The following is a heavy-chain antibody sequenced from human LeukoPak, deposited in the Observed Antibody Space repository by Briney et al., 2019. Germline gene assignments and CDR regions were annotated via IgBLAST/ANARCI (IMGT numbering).Heavy chain of an antibody. Sequence: SETLSLTCTVSGGSIRSSYYYWGWIRQPPGKGLEWIGSIYDSGSTYYNPSLKSRVTISVDKSKNQFSLKLSSVTAADTAVYYCARVDLSSTSNILRFDPWGQGTLVTVSS. CDR2: IYDSGST. CDR1: GGSIRSSYYY. V-gene: IGHV4-39*07. D-gene: IGHD3-9*01. CDR3: ARVDLSSTSNILRFDP. J-gene: IGHJ5*02.